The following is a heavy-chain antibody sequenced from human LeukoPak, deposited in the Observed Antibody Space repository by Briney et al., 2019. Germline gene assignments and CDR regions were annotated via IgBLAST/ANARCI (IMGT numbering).Heavy chain of an antibody. CDR1: GFTFSTKS. D-gene: IGHD5-18*01. CDR2: ITADSGTT. Sequence: GGSLRLSCAVSGFTFSTKSMNWVRQAPGKGLEWVSYITADSGTTYYADSVKGRFTISRDNAKNSLYLQMNSLRDEDTAVYYCARGLIDDTPMVYAFDIWGQGTMVTVSS. CDR3: ARGLIDDTPMVYAFDI. J-gene: IGHJ3*02. V-gene: IGHV3-48*02.